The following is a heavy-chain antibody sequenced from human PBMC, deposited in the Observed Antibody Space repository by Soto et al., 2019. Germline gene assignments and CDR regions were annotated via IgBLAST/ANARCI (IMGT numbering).Heavy chain of an antibody. V-gene: IGHV3-23*01. CDR2: ISGSGGST. CDR1: GFTFSSYA. D-gene: IGHD3-9*01. CDR3: AKGIYDILTGYYGYYYYGMDV. Sequence: PGGSLRLSCAASGFTFSSYAMSWVRQAPGKGLEWVSAISGSGGSTYYADSVKGRFTISRDNSKNTLYLQMNSLRAEDTAVYYCAKGIYDILTGYYGYYYYGMDVWGQGTTVTVSS. J-gene: IGHJ6*02.